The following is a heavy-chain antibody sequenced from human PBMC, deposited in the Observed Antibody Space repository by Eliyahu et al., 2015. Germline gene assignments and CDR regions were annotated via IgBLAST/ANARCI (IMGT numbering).Heavy chain of an antibody. J-gene: IGHJ6*04. Sequence: QLQLQESGPGLVKPSETLSLTCTVPGXSISSSSYYXGWIRQPPGKGLEWIGSIYYSGSTYYNPSLKSRVTISVDTSKNQFSLKLSSVTAADTAVYYCARRARWGTIFGDYYYYGMDVWGKGTTVTVSS. CDR1: GXSISSSSYY. V-gene: IGHV4-39*01. CDR2: IYYSGST. D-gene: IGHD3-3*01. CDR3: ARRARWGTIFGDYYYYGMDV.